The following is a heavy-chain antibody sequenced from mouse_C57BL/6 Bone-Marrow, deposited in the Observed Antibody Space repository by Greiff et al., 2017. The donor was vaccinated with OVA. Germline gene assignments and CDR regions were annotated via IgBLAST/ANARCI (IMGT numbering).Heavy chain of an antibody. J-gene: IGHJ2*01. CDR2: ISSGSSTI. CDR1: GFTFSDYG. Sequence: EVMLVESGGGLVKPGGSLTLSCAASGFTFSDYGMHWVRQAPEKGLEWVAYISSGSSTIYYADTVKGRFTISSDNAKNTLFLQMTSLRSEDTAMYYCARWEYFDYWGQGTTLTVSS. V-gene: IGHV5-17*01. D-gene: IGHD4-1*01. CDR3: ARWEYFDY.